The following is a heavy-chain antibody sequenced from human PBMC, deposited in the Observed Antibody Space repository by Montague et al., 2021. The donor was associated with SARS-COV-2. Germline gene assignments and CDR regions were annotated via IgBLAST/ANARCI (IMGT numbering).Heavy chain of an antibody. V-gene: IGHV3-43*02. J-gene: IGHJ3*01. CDR3: VKDMSEFDDLNAFDV. D-gene: IGHD3-10*01. CDR1: GFTFDDYA. CDR2: INGDGLTT. Sequence: YLSLSFSASGFTFDDYAMHWVRQAPGKGLEWVSLINGDGLTTLLIDSVEGRLIISRDNSKNSLYLQMKSLRTEDTALYFCVKDMSEFDDLNAFDVWGQGTQVTVSS.